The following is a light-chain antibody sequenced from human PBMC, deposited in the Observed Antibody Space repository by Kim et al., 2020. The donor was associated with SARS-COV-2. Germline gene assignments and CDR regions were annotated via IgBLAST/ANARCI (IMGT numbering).Light chain of an antibody. J-gene: IGLJ3*02. V-gene: IGLV3-19*01. Sequence: SSEPTQDPAVSVALGQTVRITCQGDSLRSYYASWYQQKPGQAPVLVIYGKNNRPSGIPDRFSGSSSGNTASLTITGAQAEDEADYYCNSRDSSGNHRGVFGGGTKLTVL. CDR3: NSRDSSGNHRGV. CDR1: SLRSYY. CDR2: GKN.